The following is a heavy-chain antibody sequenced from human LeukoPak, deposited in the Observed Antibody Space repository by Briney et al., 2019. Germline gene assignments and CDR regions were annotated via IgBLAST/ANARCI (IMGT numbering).Heavy chain of an antibody. V-gene: IGHV3-15*01. CDR1: GFTFSNAW. CDR3: TTEDRGSYYGFGY. CDR2: IKSKTDGGTT. D-gene: IGHD1-26*01. Sequence: GGSLRLSCAASGFTFSNAWMSWVRQAPGKGLEWVGRIKSKTDGGTTDYAAPVKGRFTISRDDSKNTLYLQTNSLKTEDTAVYYCTTEDRGSYYGFGYWGQGTLVTVSS. J-gene: IGHJ4*02.